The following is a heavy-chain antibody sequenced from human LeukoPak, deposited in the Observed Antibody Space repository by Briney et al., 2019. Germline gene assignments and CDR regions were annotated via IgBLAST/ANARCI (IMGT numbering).Heavy chain of an antibody. CDR2: IRSKAYGGTT. D-gene: IGHD3-10*01. CDR1: GFTFGDYA. J-gene: IGHJ6*03. Sequence: GGSLRLSCTASGFTFGDYAMSWFRQAPGKGLEWVGFIRSKAYGGTTEYAASVKGRFTISRDDSKSIAYLQMNSLKTEDTAVYYCTRDELLWFGESPSMDVWGKGTTVTVSS. V-gene: IGHV3-49*03. CDR3: TRDELLWFGESPSMDV.